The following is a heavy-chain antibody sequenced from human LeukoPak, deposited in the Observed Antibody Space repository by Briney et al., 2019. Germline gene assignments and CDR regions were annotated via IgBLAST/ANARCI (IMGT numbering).Heavy chain of an antibody. Sequence: SETLSLTCTVSGYSISSGYYWSWIRQPPGKGLEWIGEINHSGSTNYNPSLKSRVTISVDTSKNQFSLKLSSVTAADTAVYYCARHLRITMVRGQNNWFDPWGQGTLVTVSS. V-gene: IGHV4-38-2*02. CDR2: INHSGST. D-gene: IGHD3-10*01. CDR1: GYSISSGYY. CDR3: ARHLRITMVRGQNNWFDP. J-gene: IGHJ5*02.